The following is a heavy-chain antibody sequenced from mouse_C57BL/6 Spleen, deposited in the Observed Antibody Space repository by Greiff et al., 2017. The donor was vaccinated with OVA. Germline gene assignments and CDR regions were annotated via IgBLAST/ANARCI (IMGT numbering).Heavy chain of an antibody. CDR3: ARDHSNYDYAMDY. CDR2: ISDGGSYT. J-gene: IGHJ4*01. CDR1: GFTFSSYA. Sequence: EVKLMESGGGLVKPGGSLKLSCAASGFTFSSYAMSWVRQTPEQRLEWVATISDGGSYTYYPDNVKGRFTISRDNAKNNLYLQMSHLKSEDTAMYYCARDHSNYDYAMDYWGQVTSVTVSS. V-gene: IGHV5-4*01. D-gene: IGHD2-5*01.